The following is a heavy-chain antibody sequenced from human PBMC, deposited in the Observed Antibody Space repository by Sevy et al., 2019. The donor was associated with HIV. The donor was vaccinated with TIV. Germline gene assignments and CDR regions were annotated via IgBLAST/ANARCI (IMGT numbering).Heavy chain of an antibody. Sequence: GGSLRLSCAASGFTFTLYAIHWVHQAPGKGLEWVALISISGTNKYYPDSVKGRFTISRDDSKNTAYLQMNNLRTEDTAVYYCERVAVEYCTDDCYHRFDYWGQGTQVTVSS. CDR1: GFTFTLYA. V-gene: IGHV3-30-3*01. CDR3: ERVAVEYCTDDCYHRFDY. J-gene: IGHJ4*02. D-gene: IGHD2-21*02. CDR2: ISISGTNK.